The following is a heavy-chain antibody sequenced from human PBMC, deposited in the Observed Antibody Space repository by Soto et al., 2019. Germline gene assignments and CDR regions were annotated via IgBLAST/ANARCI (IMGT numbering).Heavy chain of an antibody. J-gene: IGHJ4*02. CDR2: IYSGGST. D-gene: IGHD2-2*02. CDR3: ATYTSLDY. Sequence: EVQLVVTGGGLIQPGGSLRLSCAASGFTVSNNYMSWVRQAPGKGLEWVSLIYSGGSTFYADSVKGRFTISRDNSKNTLFLQMNSLRAEYTAVYFCATYTSLDYWGQGTLVTVSS. CDR1: GFTVSNNY. V-gene: IGHV3-53*02.